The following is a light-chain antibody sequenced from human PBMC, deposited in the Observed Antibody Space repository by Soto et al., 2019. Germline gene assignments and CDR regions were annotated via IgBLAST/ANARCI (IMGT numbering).Light chain of an antibody. CDR1: SSTIDGNS. J-gene: IGLJ1*01. V-gene: IGLV1-51*01. Sequence: QSVLTQPPALSAAPGQKVTSSCSASSSTIDGNSVAWYQQLPGTAPKPLIIDHTTRPSAIPDRVSGSMSGTSATLGIPGFQTGCEADHYRGSWDSSLSAYVFGTGTKAPVL. CDR2: DHT. CDR3: GSWDSSLSAYV.